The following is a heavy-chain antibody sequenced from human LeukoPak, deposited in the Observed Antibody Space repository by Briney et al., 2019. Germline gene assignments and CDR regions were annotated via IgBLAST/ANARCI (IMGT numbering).Heavy chain of an antibody. V-gene: IGHV3-21*01. J-gene: IGHJ4*02. CDR1: GFTFSSYS. CDR3: ARDPSSGYSY. CDR2: ISSSSSYI. Sequence: GGSLRLSCAASGFTFSSYSMNWVRQAPGKGLEWVSSISSSSSYIYYADSVKGRFTISRDNAKNSPYLQMNSLRAEDTAEYYCARDPSSGYSYWGQGTLVTVSS. D-gene: IGHD3-22*01.